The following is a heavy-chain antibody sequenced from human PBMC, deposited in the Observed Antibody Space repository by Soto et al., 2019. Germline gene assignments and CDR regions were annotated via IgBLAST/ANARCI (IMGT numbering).Heavy chain of an antibody. CDR3: ARGYCSGGNCYSGMDV. Sequence: SVKVSCKASGGTFSTHAIIWVRQAPGHGLEWMGGIIPISGTTYYTQKFQGRVTITADEPTSTAFMELSSLKSEDTAVFYCARGYCSGGNCYSGMDVWGQGTMVSVSS. V-gene: IGHV1-69*13. D-gene: IGHD2-15*01. J-gene: IGHJ6*02. CDR1: GGTFSTHA. CDR2: IIPISGTT.